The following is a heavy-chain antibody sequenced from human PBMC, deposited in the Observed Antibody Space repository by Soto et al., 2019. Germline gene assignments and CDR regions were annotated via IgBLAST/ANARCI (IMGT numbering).Heavy chain of an antibody. J-gene: IGHJ4*02. D-gene: IGHD3-16*01. CDR2: IYHGGNT. V-gene: IGHV4-4*02. Sequence: QVQLQESGPGLVKPSGTLSLTCSVSGYSVTNDNWWSWLRQPPGRGLEWIAEIYHGGNTNYRPPLRSRVTISMDKSNNQFALKLVSVTAADTAVYFGASGGGGGNFWGQGILVTVSS. CDR1: GYSVTNDNW. CDR3: ASGGGGGNF.